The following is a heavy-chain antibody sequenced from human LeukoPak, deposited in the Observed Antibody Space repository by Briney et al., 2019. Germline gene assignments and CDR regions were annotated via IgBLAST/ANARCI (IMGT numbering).Heavy chain of an antibody. D-gene: IGHD2-2*02. J-gene: IGHJ4*02. V-gene: IGHV4-61*01. Sequence: SETLSLTCTVSGGSVSSGSYYWSWIRQPPGKGLEWIGYIYYSGSTNYNPSLKSRVTISVDTSNNQFSLKLSSVTATDTAIYYCARRGYCASASCYRVFDYWGQGTLVTVSS. CDR3: ARRGYCASASCYRVFDY. CDR1: GGSVSSGSYY. CDR2: IYYSGST.